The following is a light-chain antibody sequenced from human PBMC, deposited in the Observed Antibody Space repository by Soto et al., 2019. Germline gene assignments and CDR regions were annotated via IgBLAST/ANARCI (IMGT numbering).Light chain of an antibody. Sequence: EIVLTQSPDTLSLSPGERATLSCRASQSITSGQLAWYQQKPGQAPSLLIYGASSRATGIPDRFSSSGSGTDFTLTINRLEPEDFAVYYCQQYGSSPILAFGGGTKVEI. V-gene: IGKV3-20*01. CDR1: QSITSGQ. CDR2: GAS. J-gene: IGKJ4*01. CDR3: QQYGSSPILA.